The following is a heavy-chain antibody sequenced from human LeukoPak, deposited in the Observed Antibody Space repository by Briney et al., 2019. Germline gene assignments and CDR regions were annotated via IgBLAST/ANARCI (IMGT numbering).Heavy chain of an antibody. D-gene: IGHD6-19*01. CDR3: AKNRVYSSGFLFDY. V-gene: IGHV3-33*06. CDR1: GFTFSSYG. Sequence: GRSLRLSCAASGFTFSSYGMHWVRQAPGKGLEWVAVIWYDGSNKYYADSVKGRFTISRDNSKNTLYLQMNSLRAEDTAVCYCAKNRVYSSGFLFDYWGQGTLVTVSS. J-gene: IGHJ4*02. CDR2: IWYDGSNK.